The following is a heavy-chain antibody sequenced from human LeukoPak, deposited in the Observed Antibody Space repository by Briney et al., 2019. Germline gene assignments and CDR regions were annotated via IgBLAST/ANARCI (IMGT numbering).Heavy chain of an antibody. CDR3: ARVSSIAAAGGRRGWFDP. V-gene: IGHV5-51*01. Sequence: GESLKISCKGPGYSFTSYWIGWVRQMPGKGLEWMGIIYPGDSDTRYSPSFQGQVTISADKSISTAYLQWSSLKASDTAMYYCARVSSIAAAGGRRGWFDPWGQGTLVTVSS. D-gene: IGHD6-13*01. CDR1: GYSFTSYW. CDR2: IYPGDSDT. J-gene: IGHJ5*02.